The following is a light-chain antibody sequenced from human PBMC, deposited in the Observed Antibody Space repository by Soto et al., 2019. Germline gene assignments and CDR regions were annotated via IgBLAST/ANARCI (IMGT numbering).Light chain of an antibody. J-gene: IGKJ2*01. CDR3: QQYGSSPYT. V-gene: IGKV3-20*01. CDR2: GAS. Sequence: EIVLTQSPGTLSLSPGERATLSCRASQSVSSSYLAWYQQKPGQAPRLIIYGASSRATGIPDRFSGSGSGTDFNITISRLEPEDFAVYYCQQYGSSPYTFGQGTKLEIK. CDR1: QSVSSSY.